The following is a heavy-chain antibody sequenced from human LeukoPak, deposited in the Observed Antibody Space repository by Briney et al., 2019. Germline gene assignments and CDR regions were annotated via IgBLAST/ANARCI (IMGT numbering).Heavy chain of an antibody. CDR3: ARARDYSFDI. J-gene: IGHJ3*02. CDR2: ISSSSSLI. V-gene: IGHV3-11*01. Sequence: GGSLRLSCAASGFTFSDYYMSWIRQAPGKGLEWVSYISSSSSLIYYADSVKGRFTISRDNSKSTLHLQMNNLRAEDTAVYYCARARDYSFDIWGQGTMVTVSS. D-gene: IGHD4-11*01. CDR1: GFTFSDYY.